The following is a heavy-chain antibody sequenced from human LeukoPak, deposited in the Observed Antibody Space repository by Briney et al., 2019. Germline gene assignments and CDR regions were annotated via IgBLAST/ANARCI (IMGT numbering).Heavy chain of an antibody. Sequence: WIRQAPGKGLEWVGRIKSKTDGGTTDYAAPVKGRFTISRDDSKNTLYLQMNSLKTEDTAVYYCTTLYYDILTGYYWGYWGQGTLVTVSS. V-gene: IGHV3-15*01. CDR2: IKSKTDGGTT. J-gene: IGHJ4*02. CDR3: TTLYYDILTGYYWGY. D-gene: IGHD3-9*01.